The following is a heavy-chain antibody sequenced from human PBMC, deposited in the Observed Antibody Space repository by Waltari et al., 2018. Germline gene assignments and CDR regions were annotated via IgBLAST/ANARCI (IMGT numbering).Heavy chain of an antibody. J-gene: IGHJ4*02. D-gene: IGHD5-12*01. CDR2: IHPNSGDT. CDR3: AKSRDGYNFFDY. CDR1: Y. Sequence: YIHWVRQAPGQGLEGMGWIHPNSGDTNYAQKFQGRVTMTGDTSINTAYIELSSLRSDDTAIYYCAKSRDGYNFFDYWGQGALVTVSS. V-gene: IGHV1-2*02.